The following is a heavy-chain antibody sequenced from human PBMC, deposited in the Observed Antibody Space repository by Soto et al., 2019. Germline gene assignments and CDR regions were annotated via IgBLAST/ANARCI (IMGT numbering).Heavy chain of an antibody. J-gene: IGHJ5*02. CDR2: IYPGDSDT. Sequence: GESLKISCKGSGYRFTNYWIGWVRQMPGKGLEWMGIIYPGDSDTRYSPSFQGQVTISADKSINTAYLQWSSLKASDTAMYYCARDYCSGNTCYEFDDWGQGTQVTVS. V-gene: IGHV5-51*01. CDR1: GYRFTNYW. CDR3: ARDYCSGNTCYEFDD. D-gene: IGHD2-15*01.